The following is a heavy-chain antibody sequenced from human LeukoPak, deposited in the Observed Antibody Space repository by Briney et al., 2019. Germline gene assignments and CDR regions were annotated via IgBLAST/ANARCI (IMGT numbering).Heavy chain of an antibody. CDR1: GGTFSSYA. CDR2: IIPIFGTA. Sequence: SVTVSCTASGGTFSSYAISWVRQAPGQGLEWMGGIIPIFGTANYAQKFQGRVTITADESTSTAYMELSSLRSEDTAVYYCARHSSSWTPMDVWGQGTTVTVSS. CDR3: ARHSSSWTPMDV. D-gene: IGHD6-13*01. V-gene: IGHV1-69*13. J-gene: IGHJ6*02.